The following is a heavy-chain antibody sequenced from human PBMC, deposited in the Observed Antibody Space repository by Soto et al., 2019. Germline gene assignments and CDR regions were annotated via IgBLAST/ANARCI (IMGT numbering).Heavy chain of an antibody. CDR2: ISWNTGDI. CDR1: GFTFDDYA. J-gene: IGHJ4*02. CDR3: AKFTLAWIVGTPPLIDY. Sequence: EVQLVESGGGLVQPGKSLRLSCEASGFTFDDYAMHWVRQRPGKGLEWVAGISWNTGDIAYANSVSGRFTISRDNAKNTVYPQLNSLKPEDTPLYDYAKFTLAWIVGTPPLIDYRGVGNLVTVSS. V-gene: IGHV3-9*01. D-gene: IGHD1-26*01.